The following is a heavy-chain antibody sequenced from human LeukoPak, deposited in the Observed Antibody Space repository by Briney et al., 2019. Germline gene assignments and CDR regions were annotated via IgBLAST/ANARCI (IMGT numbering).Heavy chain of an antibody. V-gene: IGHV1-18*01. CDR1: GYTFTSYG. CDR3: ARDRSGWLNYSYFDY. Sequence: APVKVSCKASGYTFTSYGISWVRQAPGQGLEWMGWISAYNGNTNYAQKLQGRVTMTTDTSTSTAYMELRSLRSDDTAVYYCARDRSGWLNYSYFDYWGQGTLVTVSS. J-gene: IGHJ4*02. CDR2: ISAYNGNT. D-gene: IGHD5-24*01.